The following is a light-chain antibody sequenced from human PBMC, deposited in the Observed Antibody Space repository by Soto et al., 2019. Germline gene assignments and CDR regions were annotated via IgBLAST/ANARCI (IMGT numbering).Light chain of an antibody. Sequence: EVVLTQSPGTLSLSPGESATLSCRASQTVYSSFLAWYQQKPGQAPRLLIYGVSTRATGVPDRFSGSGSGADFTLTISRLEPEDFAVYYCQQYFTSPLTFGGGTKV. CDR3: QQYFTSPLT. V-gene: IGKV3-20*01. CDR2: GVS. J-gene: IGKJ4*01. CDR1: QTVYSSF.